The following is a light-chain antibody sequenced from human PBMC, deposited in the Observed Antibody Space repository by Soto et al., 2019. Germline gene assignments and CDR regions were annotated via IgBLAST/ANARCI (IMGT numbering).Light chain of an antibody. J-gene: IGKJ2*01. Sequence: EIVLTQSPATLSLSPGERATLSCRASQSVSSYLAWYQQKPGQAPRLLIYDASNRATGIPARFSGSRSGTDFTLTISSLEPEDFAVYYCQQRSNWRNTFGQGTKLEIK. CDR3: QQRSNWRNT. CDR1: QSVSSY. CDR2: DAS. V-gene: IGKV3-11*01.